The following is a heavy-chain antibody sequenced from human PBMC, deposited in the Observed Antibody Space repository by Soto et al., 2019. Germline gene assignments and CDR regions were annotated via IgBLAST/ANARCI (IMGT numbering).Heavy chain of an antibody. CDR1: GGSISSGGYY. V-gene: IGHV4-31*03. D-gene: IGHD2-2*01. Sequence: PSETLSLTCTVSGGSISSGGYYWSWIRQHPGKGLEWIGYIYYNGSTYYNPSLKSRVTISVDTSKNQFSLKLSSVTAADTAVYYCARANYCSSTSCYSDLDGLAVVRPYNWFDPWGQGTLVTVSS. CDR3: ARANYCSSTSCYSDLDGLAVVRPYNWFDP. J-gene: IGHJ5*02. CDR2: IYYNGST.